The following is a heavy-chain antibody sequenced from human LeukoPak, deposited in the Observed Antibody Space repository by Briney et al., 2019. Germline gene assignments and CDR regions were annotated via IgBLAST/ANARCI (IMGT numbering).Heavy chain of an antibody. J-gene: IGHJ3*02. Sequence: SETLSLTCAVSGGSISSGGYSWSWIRQPPGKGLEWIGYIYHSGSTYYNPSLKSRVTISVDRSKNQFSLKLSSVTAAGTAVYYCARGATTPYDAFDIWGQGTMVTVSS. D-gene: IGHD5-12*01. CDR2: IYHSGST. CDR3: ARGATTPYDAFDI. CDR1: GGSISSGGYS. V-gene: IGHV4-30-2*01.